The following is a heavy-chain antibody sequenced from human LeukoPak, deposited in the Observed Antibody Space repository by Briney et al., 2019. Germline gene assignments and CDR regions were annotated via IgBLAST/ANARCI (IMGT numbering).Heavy chain of an antibody. Sequence: GGSLRLSCAASGFISSNYWMHWVRQAPGKGLVWVSRIVSDGSSTSNADSAKGRFTISRDNAKNTLYLQMNSLRAEDTAVYYCARSDWFDPWGQGTLVTVSS. J-gene: IGHJ5*02. CDR1: GFISSNYW. CDR2: IVSDGSST. CDR3: ARSDWFDP. V-gene: IGHV3-74*01.